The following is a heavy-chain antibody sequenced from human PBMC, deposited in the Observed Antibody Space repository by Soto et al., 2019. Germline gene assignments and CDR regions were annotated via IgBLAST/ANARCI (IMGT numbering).Heavy chain of an antibody. J-gene: IGHJ4*02. CDR1: GFTFSSYA. Sequence: QVQLVESGGGVVQPGRSLRLSCAASGFTFSSYAMHWVRQAPGKGLEWVAVISYDGSNKYYADSVKGRFTISRDNSKNRVYLKRNSLRAEDRAVYYCASLGGVPYYDFGREHDYWGKETLVTVSS. V-gene: IGHV3-30-3*01. CDR2: ISYDGSNK. CDR3: ASLGGVPYYDFGREHDY. D-gene: IGHD3-3*01.